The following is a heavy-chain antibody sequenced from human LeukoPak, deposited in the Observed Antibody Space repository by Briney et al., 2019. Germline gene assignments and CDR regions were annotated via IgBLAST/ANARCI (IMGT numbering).Heavy chain of an antibody. CDR2: ISSSSSYI. CDR3: ARDGYSSSWFDP. V-gene: IGHV3-21*01. J-gene: IGHJ5*02. D-gene: IGHD6-13*01. CDR1: GFTFSSYS. Sequence: GGSLRLSCAASGFTFSSYSMNWVRRAPGKGLEWVSSISSSSSYIYYADSVKGRFTISRDNAKNSLYLQMNSLRAEDTAVYYCARDGYSSSWFDPWGQGTLVTVSS.